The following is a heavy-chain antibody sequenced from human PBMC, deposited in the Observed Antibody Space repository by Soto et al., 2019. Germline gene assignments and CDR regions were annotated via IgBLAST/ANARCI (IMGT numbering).Heavy chain of an antibody. CDR1: GGTFSSYA. Sequence: ASVKVSCKASGGTFSSYAISWVRQAPGQGLEWMGGIIPIFGTASDAQKFQGRVTITADESTSTAYMKLSSLRSEDTAVYYSARSTLRGDDAFDIWGQGTMVTVSS. CDR2: IIPIFGTA. CDR3: ARSTLRGDDAFDI. D-gene: IGHD3-16*01. J-gene: IGHJ3*02. V-gene: IGHV1-69*13.